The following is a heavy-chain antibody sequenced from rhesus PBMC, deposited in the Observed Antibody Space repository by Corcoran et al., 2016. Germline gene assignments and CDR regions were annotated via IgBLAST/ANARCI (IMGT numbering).Heavy chain of an antibody. CDR2: IYGKSAST. V-gene: IGHV4S9*01. D-gene: IGHD3-16*01. CDR1: GGSISDGFY. CDR3: ARKSGSYYYRYYFDY. Sequence: QVQLQESGPGLVKPSETLSLTCGVSGGSISDGFYWNWHRPPPGKGWGWIGNIYGKSASTYYSPSLKIRVTISKDTSKNQFFLTLTSVTAADTAVYYCARKSGSYYYRYYFDYWGQGVLVTVSS. J-gene: IGHJ4*01.